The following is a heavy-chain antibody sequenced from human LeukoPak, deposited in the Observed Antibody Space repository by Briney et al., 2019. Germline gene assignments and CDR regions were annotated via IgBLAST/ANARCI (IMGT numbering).Heavy chain of an antibody. D-gene: IGHD3-3*01. CDR3: ARVAYYDFWSGYLDY. CDR1: GGSISSYY. CDR2: IYYSGST. Sequence: SETLSLTCTVSGGSISSYYWSWIRQPPEKGLEWIGYIYYSGSTNYNPSLKSRVTISVDTSKNQFSLKLSSVTAADTAVYYCARVAYYDFWSGYLDYWGQGTLVTVSS. V-gene: IGHV4-59*01. J-gene: IGHJ4*02.